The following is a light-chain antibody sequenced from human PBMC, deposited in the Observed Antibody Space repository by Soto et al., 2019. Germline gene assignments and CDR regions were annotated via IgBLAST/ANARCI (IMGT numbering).Light chain of an antibody. J-gene: IGKJ1*01. V-gene: IGKV3-15*01. CDR1: QSISSN. CDR2: RTS. Sequence: EIVLTQSPATLSLSPGERATLSCRASQSISSNLAWYQQKPGQAPRLLMFRTSSRATGFPARFSGSGSGTEFTLTISSLESEDFAVYFCQQYGDRPRTFGQGTKVDIK. CDR3: QQYGDRPRT.